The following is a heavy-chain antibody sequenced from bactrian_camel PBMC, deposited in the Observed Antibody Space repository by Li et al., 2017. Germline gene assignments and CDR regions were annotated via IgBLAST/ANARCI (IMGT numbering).Heavy chain of an antibody. CDR3: VAGKPYRRVELSKSEVTT. CDR2: ISSGGSI. V-gene: IGHV3S67*01. D-gene: IGHD2*01. CDR1: DYPYSASC. J-gene: IGHJ6*01. Sequence: VQLVESGGGSVQAGGTLRLSCSVSDYPYSASCMGWFRQVPGGEREGVATISSGGSITYADSVKGRFTISRDGGKNTVYLQMNSLNTEDTATYYCVAGKPYRRVELSKSEVTTWGQGTQVTVS.